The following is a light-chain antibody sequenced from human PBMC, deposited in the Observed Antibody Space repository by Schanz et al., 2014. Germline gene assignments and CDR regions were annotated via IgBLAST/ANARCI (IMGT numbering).Light chain of an antibody. CDR2: WAS. J-gene: IGKJ4*01. Sequence: DIVMTQSPDSLAVSLGERATINCKSSQSVLYTSNNKNYLAWYQHKPGQPPKLLIYWASTRESGVPDRFSGSGSGTDFTLTISSLQAEDVATYYCQQYYSSPLTFGGGTKVEIK. CDR1: QSVLYTSNNKNY. CDR3: QQYYSSPLT. V-gene: IGKV4-1*01.